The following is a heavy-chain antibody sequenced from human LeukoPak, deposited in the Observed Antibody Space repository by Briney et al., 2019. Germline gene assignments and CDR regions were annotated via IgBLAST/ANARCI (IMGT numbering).Heavy chain of an antibody. D-gene: IGHD2-8*01. J-gene: IGHJ4*02. CDR3: ARDTQKYCTNGVCYGLDY. Sequence: PGGSLRLSCAASGFTFSDYYMSWIRQAPGKGLEWVSYISSSGSTIYYADSVKGRFTISGDNAKNSLYLQMNSLRAEDTAVYYCARDTQKYCTNGVCYGLDYWGQGTLVTVSS. V-gene: IGHV3-11*01. CDR2: ISSSGSTI. CDR1: GFTFSDYY.